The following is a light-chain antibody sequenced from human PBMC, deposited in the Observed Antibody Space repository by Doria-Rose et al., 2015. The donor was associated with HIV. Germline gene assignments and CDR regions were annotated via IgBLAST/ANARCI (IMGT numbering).Light chain of an antibody. CDR1: QSFSSTY. CDR3: HQYGTSWT. J-gene: IGKJ1*01. CDR2: DGS. V-gene: IGKV3-20*01. Sequence: EIVMTQSPGTLSLSPGERATLSCTASQSFSSTYLAWYQQTPGQAPSLLIYDGSTRATGIPDRFSASGSGTDFTLTINRLEPEDFALYYCHQYGTSWTFGQGTKVEI.